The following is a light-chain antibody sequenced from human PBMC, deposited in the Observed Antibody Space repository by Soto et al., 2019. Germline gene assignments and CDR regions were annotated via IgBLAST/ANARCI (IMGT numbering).Light chain of an antibody. CDR2: DNH. V-gene: IGLV1-51*01. Sequence: QSVLTQPPSVSAAPGQTVTISCSGSSSNIGKNYVSWYQQLPGTAPKLLIYDNHMRPSGIPDRFSGSKSGTSATLDISGLQTGDEADYYCATWDSSVSGGVFGGGTKLTVL. CDR3: ATWDSSVSGGV. J-gene: IGLJ3*02. CDR1: SSNIGKNY.